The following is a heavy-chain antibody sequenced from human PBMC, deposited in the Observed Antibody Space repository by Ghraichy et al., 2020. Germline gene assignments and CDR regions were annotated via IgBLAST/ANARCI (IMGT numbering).Heavy chain of an antibody. CDR3: ARGNHYFDY. D-gene: IGHD1-14*01. V-gene: IGHV3-48*03. J-gene: IGHJ4*02. CDR2: IRSSGSTI. Sequence: LSLTCAGSGFTFSSYEMNWVRQAPGKGLEWVSYIRSSGSTIYYADSVKGRFTISRDDAKKSLYLQMDSLRAEDTAVYYCARGNHYFDYWGQGTLVTVSS. CDR1: GFTFSSYE.